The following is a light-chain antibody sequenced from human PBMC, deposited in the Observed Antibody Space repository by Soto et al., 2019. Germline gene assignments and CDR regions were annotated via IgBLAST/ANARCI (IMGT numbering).Light chain of an antibody. CDR2: DAS. Sequence: EIVLTQSPATLSLSPGERATLSCRASQSVSSSLAWYQQKPGQAPRLLIYDASNRATGIPARFSGSGSGTDFTLTIRRLEPEDFAVYYRQQRSRPPLTFGGGTRVEIK. J-gene: IGKJ4*01. CDR1: QSVSSS. CDR3: QQRSRPPLT. V-gene: IGKV3-11*01.